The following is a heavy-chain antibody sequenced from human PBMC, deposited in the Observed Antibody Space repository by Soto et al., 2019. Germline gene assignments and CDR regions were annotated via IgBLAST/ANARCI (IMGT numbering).Heavy chain of an antibody. CDR2: IRSKTNSYAT. D-gene: IGHD6-19*01. Sequence: PGGSLRLSCAASGFTFGGSAMHWVRQASGKGLEWVGHIRSKTNSYATAYAESVKGRFTISRDDSMNTAYLQMNSLKTEDTAVYFCTRQTHAVHWLVVPTDYNFDYWGQGTLVTVSS. CDR1: GFTFGGSA. CDR3: TRQTHAVHWLVVPTDYNFDY. J-gene: IGHJ4*02. V-gene: IGHV3-73*01.